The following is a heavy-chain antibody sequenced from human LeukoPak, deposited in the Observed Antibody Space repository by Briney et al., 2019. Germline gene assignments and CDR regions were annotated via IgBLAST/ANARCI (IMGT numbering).Heavy chain of an antibody. Sequence: SETLSLTCTVSGGSISSYYRSWIRQPAGKGLEWIGRIYTSGSTNYNPSLKSRVTMSVDTSKNQFSLKLSSVTAADTAVYYCARALPGYSYGSYYFDYWGQGTLVTVSS. V-gene: IGHV4-4*07. CDR2: IYTSGST. CDR1: GGSISSYY. CDR3: ARALPGYSYGSYYFDY. J-gene: IGHJ4*02. D-gene: IGHD5-18*01.